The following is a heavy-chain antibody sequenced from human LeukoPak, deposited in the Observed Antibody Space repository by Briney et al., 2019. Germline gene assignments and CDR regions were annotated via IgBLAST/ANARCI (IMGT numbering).Heavy chain of an antibody. D-gene: IGHD3-3*01. Sequence: PSETLSLTCAAYGGSFSGYYWSWIRQPPRKGLEWIGEINHSRSTNYNPSLKSRVTISVDTSKNQFSLKLSSVTAADTAVYYCARELVDYDFWSGYYPKYYFDYWGQGTLVTVSS. J-gene: IGHJ4*02. CDR3: ARELVDYDFWSGYYPKYYFDY. V-gene: IGHV4-34*01. CDR1: GGSFSGYY. CDR2: INHSRST.